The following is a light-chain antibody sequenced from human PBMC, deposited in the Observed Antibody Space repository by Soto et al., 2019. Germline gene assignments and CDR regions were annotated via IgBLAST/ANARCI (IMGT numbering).Light chain of an antibody. CDR1: QSISRN. V-gene: IGKV1-39*01. CDR3: QQSYSTASFT. CDR2: AAS. Sequence: DIQMTQSTSSLSASVGDRVTITCRASQSISRNLNWYQHKPGKAPKLLIYAASSLQNGVPSRFSGGGSGTEITLSISSLQPEDFGTYYCQQSYSTASFTFGQGTRLEIK. J-gene: IGKJ5*01.